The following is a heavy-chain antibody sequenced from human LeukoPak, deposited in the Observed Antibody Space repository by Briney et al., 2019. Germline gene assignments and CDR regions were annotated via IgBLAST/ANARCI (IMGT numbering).Heavy chain of an antibody. V-gene: IGHV3-30*04. CDR1: GFTFSSYA. D-gene: IGHD3-16*02. CDR2: ISYDGSQY. CDR3: ARIGVDDYVWGSYRSHDAFDI. J-gene: IGHJ3*02. Sequence: PGGSLRLSCAASGFTFSSYAFHWVRQAPGKGLEWVAVISYDGSQYYYADSVKGRFTISRDNAKNSLYLQMNSLRAEDTAVYYCARIGVDDYVWGSYRSHDAFDIWGQGTMVTVSS.